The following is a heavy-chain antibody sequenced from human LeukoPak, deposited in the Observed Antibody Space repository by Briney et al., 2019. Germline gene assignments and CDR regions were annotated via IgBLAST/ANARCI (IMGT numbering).Heavy chain of an antibody. CDR1: GFTFSSYS. V-gene: IGHV3-48*01. J-gene: IGHJ3*02. CDR3: AKDQDYYDSSGPPTSAFDI. Sequence: GGSLRLSCAASGFTFSSYSMNWVRQAPGKGLEGVSYISSSSSTIYYADSVKGRFTISRDNAKNSLYLQMNSLRAEDTAVYYCAKDQDYYDSSGPPTSAFDIWGQGTMVTVSS. D-gene: IGHD3-22*01. CDR2: ISSSSSTI.